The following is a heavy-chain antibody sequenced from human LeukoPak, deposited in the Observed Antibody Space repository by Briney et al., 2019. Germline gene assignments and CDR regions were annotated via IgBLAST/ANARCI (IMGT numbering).Heavy chain of an antibody. J-gene: IGHJ4*02. CDR1: GFTVSSNY. D-gene: IGHD2-15*01. CDR2: IYSGDTT. V-gene: IGHV3-53*01. Sequence: PGGSLRLSCAASGFTVSSNYMSWVRQAPGKGLEWVSVIYSGDTTYYADSVKGRFTISRDNSKNTLYLRMNSLRAEDTAVYYCATGHPIVVVVAARTNGDYWGQGTLVTVSS. CDR3: ATGHPIVVVVAARTNGDY.